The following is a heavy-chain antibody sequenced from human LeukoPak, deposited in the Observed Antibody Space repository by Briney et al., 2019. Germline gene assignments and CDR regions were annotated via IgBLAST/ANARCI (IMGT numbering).Heavy chain of an antibody. J-gene: IGHJ6*03. CDR1: GFTFSSYA. Sequence: PGGSLRLSCAASGFTFSSYAMSWVRQAPGKGLEWVSAISGSGGSTYYADSVKGRFTISRDNSKNTLYLQMNSLRAEDTAVYYCAKDQERRITMVRGVKTYYYYYYYMDVWGKGTTVTVSS. D-gene: IGHD3-10*01. V-gene: IGHV3-23*01. CDR3: AKDQERRITMVRGVKTYYYYYYYMDV. CDR2: ISGSGGST.